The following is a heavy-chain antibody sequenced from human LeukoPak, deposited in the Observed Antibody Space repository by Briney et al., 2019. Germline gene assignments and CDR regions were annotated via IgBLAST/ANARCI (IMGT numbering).Heavy chain of an antibody. J-gene: IGHJ3*02. D-gene: IGHD3-10*01. CDR2: IYTSGST. Sequence: SETLSLTCTVSGGSISSGSYYWSWIRQPAGKGLEWIGRIYTSGSTNYNPSLKSRVTISVDTSKNQFSLKLSSVTAADTAVYYCARANYGFGAGWNAFDIWGQGTMVTVSS. CDR1: GGSISSGSYY. V-gene: IGHV4-61*02. CDR3: ARANYGFGAGWNAFDI.